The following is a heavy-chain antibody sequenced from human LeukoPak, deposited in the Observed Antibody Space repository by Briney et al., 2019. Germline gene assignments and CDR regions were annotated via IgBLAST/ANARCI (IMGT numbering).Heavy chain of an antibody. D-gene: IGHD6-6*01. V-gene: IGHV4-59*01. CDR1: GGSISGYY. J-gene: IGHJ5*02. Sequence: SETLSLTSTVSGGSISGYYWSWIRQPPGKGLECIGYIYYSGSTNYNPSLKSRVSISVDMPKNQFSLKLSAVTAADTAMYYCARTPYSSSDWFDPWGQGTLVTVSS. CDR3: ARTPYSSSDWFDP. CDR2: IYYSGST.